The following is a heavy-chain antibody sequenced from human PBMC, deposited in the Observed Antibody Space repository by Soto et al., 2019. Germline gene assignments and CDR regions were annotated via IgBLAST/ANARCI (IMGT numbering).Heavy chain of an antibody. J-gene: IGHJ4*02. CDR2: INPNSGGT. CDR1: GYTFPGYY. CDR3: ARDASPQLVTYYFDY. Sequence: ASVKVSCKASGYTFPGYYMHWVRQAPGQGLEWMGWINPNSGGTNYAQKFQGWVTMTRDTSISTAYMELSRLRSDDTAVYYCARDASPQLVTYYFDYWGQGTLVTVSS. V-gene: IGHV1-2*04. D-gene: IGHD6-13*01.